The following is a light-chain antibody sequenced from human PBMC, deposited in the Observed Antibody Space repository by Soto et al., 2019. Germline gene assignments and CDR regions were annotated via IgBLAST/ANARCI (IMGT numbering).Light chain of an antibody. CDR1: SSDVGAYNY. V-gene: IGLV2-14*03. CDR2: DVN. J-gene: IGLJ1*01. CDR3: SSWTSGATYV. Sequence: QSVLTQPASVSGSPGQSITISCAGTSSDVGAYNYVSWYQHHPGKAPKLRIYDVNNRPSGDSNRFSGSKSGNTASLTISGLQAEDEADYYCSSWTSGATYVFGSGTKLTVL.